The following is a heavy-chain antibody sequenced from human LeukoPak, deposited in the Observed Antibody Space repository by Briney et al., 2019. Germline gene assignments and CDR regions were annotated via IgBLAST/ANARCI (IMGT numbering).Heavy chain of an antibody. CDR3: AREILEPGKTHEY. CDR1: GFTFSAYW. Sequence: GGSLRLSCAASGFTFSAYWLHWDRQVPGQELVWVSRINNDGTATFFADSVKGRFTISRDNAKNTLYLQMDSLRAEDTAMYYCAREILEPGKTHEYWGQGTLVTVSS. J-gene: IGHJ4*02. V-gene: IGHV3-74*01. CDR2: INNDGTAT. D-gene: IGHD1-1*01.